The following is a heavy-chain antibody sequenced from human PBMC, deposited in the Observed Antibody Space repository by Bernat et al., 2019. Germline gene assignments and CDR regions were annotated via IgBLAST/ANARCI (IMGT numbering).Heavy chain of an antibody. CDR3: TREDGWNGASQLDY. CDR1: GFTFGDYA. D-gene: IGHD1-1*01. Sequence: EVQLVESGGGLVQPGRSLRLSCTASGFTFGDYAMSWVRQAPGKGLEWVGFIRSKAYGGTTEYAASVKGRFTISRDDSKSIAYLQMNSLKTEDTAVYYCTREDGWNGASQLDYWGQGTLVTVSS. J-gene: IGHJ4*02. CDR2: IRSKAYGGTT. V-gene: IGHV3-49*04.